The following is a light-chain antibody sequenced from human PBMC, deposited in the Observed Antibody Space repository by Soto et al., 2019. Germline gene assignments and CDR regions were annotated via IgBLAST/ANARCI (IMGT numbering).Light chain of an antibody. Sequence: EIVLTQSPATLSLSPGERATLSCRASQSVGGHLSWYQQKPCQAPRLLIYDASDRATGIPARFSGSGSETDFTLTISSLEPDDFAVYYCQQRNNWPPSITFGQGTRLEIK. V-gene: IGKV3-11*01. CDR2: DAS. CDR3: QQRNNWPPSIT. CDR1: QSVGGH. J-gene: IGKJ5*01.